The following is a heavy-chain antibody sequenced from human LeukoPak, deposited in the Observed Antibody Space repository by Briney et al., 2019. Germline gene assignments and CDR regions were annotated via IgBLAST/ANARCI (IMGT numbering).Heavy chain of an antibody. V-gene: IGHV1-2*02. J-gene: IGHJ4*02. CDR3: ARDLAAAGSFDY. Sequence: GASVKVSCKASGYTFTGHYMHWVRQAPGQGLEWMGWINPNSGGTNYAQKFQGGVTMTRDTSISTAYMELSRLRSDDTAMYYCARDLAAAGSFDYWGQGTLVTVSS. CDR2: INPNSGGT. CDR1: GYTFTGHY. D-gene: IGHD6-13*01.